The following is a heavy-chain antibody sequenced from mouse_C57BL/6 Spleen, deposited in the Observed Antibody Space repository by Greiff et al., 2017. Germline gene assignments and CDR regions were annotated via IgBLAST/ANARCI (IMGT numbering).Heavy chain of an antibody. CDR2: IYPSDSET. CDR3: AREAGNWDDVYYFDY. D-gene: IGHD4-1*01. J-gene: IGHJ2*01. Sequence: QVQLQQPGAELVRPGSSVKLSCKASGYTFTSYWMDWVKQRPGQGLEWIGNIYPSDSETHYNQKFKDKATLTVDKSSSTAYMQLSSLTSEDAAVDYCAREAGNWDDVYYFDYWGQGTTLTVSS. CDR1: GYTFTSYW. V-gene: IGHV1-61*01.